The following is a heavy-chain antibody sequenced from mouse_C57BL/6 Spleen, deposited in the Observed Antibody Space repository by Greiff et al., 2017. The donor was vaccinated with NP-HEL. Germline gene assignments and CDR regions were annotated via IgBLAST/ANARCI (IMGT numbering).Heavy chain of an antibody. D-gene: IGHD1-1*01. Sequence: QVQLQQSGAELVRPGASVTLSCKASGYTFTDYEMHWVKQTPVHGLEWIGAIDPETGGTAYNQKFKGKAILTADKSSSTAYMELRSLTSEDSAVYYCTRGGSSSWYFDVWGTGTTVTVSS. CDR1: GYTFTDYE. CDR3: TRGGSSSWYFDV. CDR2: IDPETGGT. J-gene: IGHJ1*03. V-gene: IGHV1-15*01.